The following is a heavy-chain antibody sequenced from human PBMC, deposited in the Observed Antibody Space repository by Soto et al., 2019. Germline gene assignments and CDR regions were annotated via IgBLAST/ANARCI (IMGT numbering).Heavy chain of an antibody. CDR3: ATHAGRRRNVYTSAP. D-gene: IGHD1-1*01. J-gene: IGHJ5*02. CDR2: IYYSGST. CDR1: GGSITSSSYY. V-gene: IGHV4-39*01. Sequence: QLHLRESGPGLVKPSETLSLTCTVSGGSITSSSYYWGWIRQPPGKGLEWIGSIYYSGSTYYNPPLTTPVTIPVATSQHQVSLKLSPATAAATAVYYCATHAGRRRNVYTSAPWGQGALVTVSS.